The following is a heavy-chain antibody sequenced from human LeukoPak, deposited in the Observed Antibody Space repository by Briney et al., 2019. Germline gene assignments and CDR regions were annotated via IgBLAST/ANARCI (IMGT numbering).Heavy chain of an antibody. CDR1: GDSISSSSYY. Sequence: SETLSLTCTVSGDSISSSSYYWGWIRQPPGKGLEWSGSIYYSGSTYYNPSLKSRVTISVDTSKNQFSLKLSSVTAADTAVYYCARQWLLYYFGYWGQGTLVTVSS. CDR3: ARQWLLYYFGY. D-gene: IGHD3-22*01. V-gene: IGHV4-39*01. J-gene: IGHJ4*02. CDR2: IYYSGST.